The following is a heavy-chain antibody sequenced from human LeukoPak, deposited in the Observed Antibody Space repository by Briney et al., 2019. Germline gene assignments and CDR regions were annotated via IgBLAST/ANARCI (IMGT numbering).Heavy chain of an antibody. CDR3: ARAGYYGSGSYGDFDP. CDR1: GGSISSGDYY. D-gene: IGHD3-10*01. V-gene: IGHV4-30-4*01. Sequence: PSETLSLTCTVSGGSISSGDYYWSWIRQPPGKGLEWIGYIYYSGSTYYNPSLKSRVTISVDTSKIQFSLQLSSVTAADPAVYYCARAGYYGSGSYGDFDPWGQGTLVPVSS. CDR2: IYYSGST. J-gene: IGHJ5*02.